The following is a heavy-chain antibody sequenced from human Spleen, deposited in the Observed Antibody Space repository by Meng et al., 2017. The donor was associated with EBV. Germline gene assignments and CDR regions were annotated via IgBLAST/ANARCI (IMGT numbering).Heavy chain of an antibody. CDR3: SRDLAGSVDY. Sequence: EVQLVESGGALVQPGGSVRLSCAASGFTFSRYWVHWVRQVPGKGLEWVSRTNENGVITTYADSVKGRFTISRDNAKNTLYLQMNSLRAEDTAVYYCSRDLAGSVDYWGQGTLVTVSS. V-gene: IGHV3-74*03. CDR2: TNENGVIT. D-gene: IGHD1-14*01. CDR1: GFTFSRYW. J-gene: IGHJ4*02.